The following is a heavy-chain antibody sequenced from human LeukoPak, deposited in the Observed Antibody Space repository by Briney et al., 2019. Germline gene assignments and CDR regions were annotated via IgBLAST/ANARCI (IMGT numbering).Heavy chain of an antibody. J-gene: IGHJ4*02. CDR1: GFTFSDYY. D-gene: IGHD5-24*01. CDR2: IKEDGGEL. Sequence: GGSLRLSCAASGFTFSDYYMSWLRQAPGKGLEWVANIKEDGGELNYVDSVKGRFTISRDNAKQSLFLQMNSLRVEDLGVYYCARGRRWLQPLDYWGQGTLVTVSS. V-gene: IGHV3-7*04. CDR3: ARGRRWLQPLDY.